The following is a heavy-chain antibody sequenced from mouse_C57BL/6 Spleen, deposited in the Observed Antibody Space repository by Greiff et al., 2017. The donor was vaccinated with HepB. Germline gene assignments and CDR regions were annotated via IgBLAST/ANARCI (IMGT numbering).Heavy chain of an antibody. Sequence: VKLQQPGAELVRPGTSVKLSCKASGYTFTSYWMHWVKQRPGQGLEWIGVIDPSDSYTNYNQKFKGKATLTVDTSSSTAYMQLSSLTSEDSAVYYCARSPDYYGSSYGYFDVWGTGTTVTVSS. CDR3: ARSPDYYGSSYGYFDV. CDR2: IDPSDSYT. CDR1: GYTFTSYW. J-gene: IGHJ1*03. V-gene: IGHV1-59*01. D-gene: IGHD1-1*01.